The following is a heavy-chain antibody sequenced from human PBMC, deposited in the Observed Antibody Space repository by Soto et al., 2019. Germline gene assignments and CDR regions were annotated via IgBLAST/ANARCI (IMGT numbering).Heavy chain of an antibody. J-gene: IGHJ4*02. CDR1: RFSLRTPGMR. Sequence: SGSTLVNPTQTLTLTCSVARFSLRTPGMRVSWLRQPPGKALEWLGRVDWNDEKFYNTSLTTRLTISKDTSKNRVVLTLTNVDPVDTATYYCARMKHLGPYYFDLWGQGALDTVSS. D-gene: IGHD1-26*01. V-gene: IGHV2-70*04. CDR2: VDWNDEK. CDR3: ARMKHLGPYYFDL.